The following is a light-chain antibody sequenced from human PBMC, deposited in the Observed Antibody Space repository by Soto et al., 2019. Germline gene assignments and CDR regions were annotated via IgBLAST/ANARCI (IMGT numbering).Light chain of an antibody. Sequence: IQVTQSPSSLSASVGDRVTITCRASQDIRGALAWYQQKPGKAPKLLIYDVSTLESGVPSRFSGSGSGTEFTLTITSLQPEDFGTYYSQQFNSSPITFGHGTRLEIK. V-gene: IGKV1-13*02. CDR1: QDIRGA. J-gene: IGKJ5*01. CDR2: DVS. CDR3: QQFNSSPIT.